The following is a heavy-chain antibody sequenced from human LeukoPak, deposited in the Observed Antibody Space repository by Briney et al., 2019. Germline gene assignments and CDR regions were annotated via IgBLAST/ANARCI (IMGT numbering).Heavy chain of an antibody. Sequence: SETLSLTCSVSGGPISGYQWNWIRQPPGKGLEWIAYMYYRGTTNYRPSLRSRVTISVDTSKNQFSLRLSSVTAADTAVYYCAGVPADESTGYGRGYYQHWGQGTLVTVSS. CDR3: AGVPADESTGYGRGYYQH. J-gene: IGHJ1*01. V-gene: IGHV4-59*01. D-gene: IGHD3-22*01. CDR1: GGPISGYQ. CDR2: MYYRGTT.